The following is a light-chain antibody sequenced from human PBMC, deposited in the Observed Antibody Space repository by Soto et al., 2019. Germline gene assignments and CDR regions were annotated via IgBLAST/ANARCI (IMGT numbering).Light chain of an antibody. CDR2: EVS. Sequence: QSVLSQPVSVSLSPGQSITISCTGTNTDVGAYNYVSWYQQHPGKAPKLMIYEVSNRPSGFSDRFSGSKSGNTASLTISGLQAEDEADYYCSSYTDSGTLVFGAGTKVTVL. J-gene: IGLJ1*01. CDR3: SSYTDSGTLV. CDR1: NTDVGAYNY. V-gene: IGLV2-14*01.